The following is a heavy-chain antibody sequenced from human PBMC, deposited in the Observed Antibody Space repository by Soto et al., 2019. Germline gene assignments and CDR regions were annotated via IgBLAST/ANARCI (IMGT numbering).Heavy chain of an antibody. CDR1: GFTFSSYA. V-gene: IGHV3-30-3*01. D-gene: IGHD1-26*01. CDR2: MSYDGSNE. Sequence: QVQLVESGGGVVQPGKSLRLSCAASGFTFSSYALHWVRQAPGKGLEWVAVMSYDGSNEYADSVKGRFTISRDNFKXXLXXQMSSLRTDDTAVXXCAXXXXXPXXXYSGRFRDNTFDSXGXGTXVTVSS. CDR3: AXXXXXPXXXYSGRFRDNTFDS. J-gene: IGHJ5*01.